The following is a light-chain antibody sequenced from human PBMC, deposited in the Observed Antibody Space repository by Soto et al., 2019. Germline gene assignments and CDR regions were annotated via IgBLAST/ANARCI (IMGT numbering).Light chain of an antibody. J-gene: IGLJ2*01. CDR3: SSYTSSSTLV. CDR1: SGDVGYDNF. Sequence: QSALTQPASVSGSPGQSITISCTGTSGDVGYDNFVSWYQQLPGKAPKLMIYEVSNRFSGVSNRFSGSKSGNTASLTISALQAEDEADYFCSSYTSSSTLVFGGGTKHIVL. V-gene: IGLV2-14*01. CDR2: EVS.